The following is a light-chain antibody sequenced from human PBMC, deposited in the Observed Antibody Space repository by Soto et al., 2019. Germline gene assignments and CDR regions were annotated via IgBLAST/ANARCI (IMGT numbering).Light chain of an antibody. V-gene: IGKV3-11*01. Sequence: EFVLTHSPATLSLAPGERATLSCRASQFLSSYLAWYQQKPGQPPRLLIYDTSNRATGIPARFSGSRSGTDFTLTISSLEPEDFGVYFCHQRNKFGQGTRLEIK. CDR2: DTS. CDR3: HQRNK. CDR1: QFLSSY. J-gene: IGKJ5*01.